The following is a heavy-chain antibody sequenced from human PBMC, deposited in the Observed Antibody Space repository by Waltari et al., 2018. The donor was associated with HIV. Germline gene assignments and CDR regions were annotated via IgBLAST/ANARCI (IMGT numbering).Heavy chain of an antibody. CDR2: ISYDGSNK. CDR1: GFTFRSCG. Sequence: QVQLVASGGGVVQPWRSLRLSCAAFGFTFRSCGMHWVRQAPGKGLEWVAVISYDGSNKYYADSVKGRFTISRDNSKNTLYLQMNSLRAEDTAVYYCAKDARFLDLDYYYGMDVWGQGTTVTVSS. D-gene: IGHD3-3*01. J-gene: IGHJ6*02. CDR3: AKDARFLDLDYYYGMDV. V-gene: IGHV3-30*18.